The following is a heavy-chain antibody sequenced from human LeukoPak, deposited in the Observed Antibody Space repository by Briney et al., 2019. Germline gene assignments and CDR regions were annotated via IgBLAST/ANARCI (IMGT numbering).Heavy chain of an antibody. D-gene: IGHD5-12*01. CDR1: GFSLSTSGVG. Sequence: SGPTLVNPKQTLTLNCTFSGFSLSTSGVGVGWIRQPPGKALEWLALIYWDDDKRYSPSLKSRHTITKDTSKNQVVLTMTNMDPVDTATYYCARSRATINIFDYWGQGTLVTVSS. J-gene: IGHJ4*02. CDR3: ARSRATINIFDY. CDR2: IYWDDDK. V-gene: IGHV2-5*02.